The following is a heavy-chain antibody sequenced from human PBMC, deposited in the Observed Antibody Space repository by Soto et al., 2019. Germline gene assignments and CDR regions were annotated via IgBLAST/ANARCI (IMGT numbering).Heavy chain of an antibody. CDR2: IYYSGST. V-gene: IGHV4-31*03. CDR1: GGSISSGGYY. Sequence: SETLSLTCTVSGGSISSGGYYWSWIRQHPGKGLEWIGYIYYSGSTYDNPSLKIRVTISVDTSKNQFTLKLSSVTAADSAVYYCARGPSSIAARRAVFDFWGQGTLVTVSS. D-gene: IGHD6-6*01. CDR3: ARGPSSIAARRAVFDF. J-gene: IGHJ4*02.